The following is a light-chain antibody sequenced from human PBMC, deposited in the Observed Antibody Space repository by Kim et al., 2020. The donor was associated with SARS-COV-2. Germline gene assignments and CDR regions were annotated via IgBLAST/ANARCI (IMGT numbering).Light chain of an antibody. CDR2: GAS. Sequence: DIQMTQSPSTLSASVGDRVIITCRASQSIGRWLAWYQQKPGKAPKLLIFGASNLQSGVPSRFSGSGYGTEFTLTISSLQPDDFATYYCQQYNDYQTFGQGTKVDIK. CDR1: QSIGRW. CDR3: QQYNDYQT. J-gene: IGKJ1*01. V-gene: IGKV1-5*01.